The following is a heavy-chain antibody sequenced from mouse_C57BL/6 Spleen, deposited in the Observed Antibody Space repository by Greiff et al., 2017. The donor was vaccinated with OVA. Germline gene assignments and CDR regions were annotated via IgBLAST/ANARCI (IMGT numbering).Heavy chain of an antibody. J-gene: IGHJ3*01. V-gene: IGHV5-9*01. CDR3: ARQGGRTGTTWFAY. D-gene: IGHD4-1*01. CDR2: ISGGGGNT. CDR1: GFTFSSYT. Sequence: EVKLEESGGGLVKPGGSLKLSCAASGFTFSSYTMSWVRQTPEKRLEWVATISGGGGNTYYPDSVKGRFTISRDNAKNTLYLQMSSLRSEDTALYYCARQGGRTGTTWFAYWGQGTLVTVSA.